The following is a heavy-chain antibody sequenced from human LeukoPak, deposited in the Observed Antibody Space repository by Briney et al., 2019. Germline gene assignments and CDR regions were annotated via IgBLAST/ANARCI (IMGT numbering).Heavy chain of an antibody. D-gene: IGHD3-9*01. Sequence: GGSLRLSCAASGFTFSSYSMNWVRQAPGKGLEWVSYISSSSSTIYYADSVKGRFTISRDNAKNSLYLQVNSLRAEDTAVCYCARDSFPHYDIVTGRCYGMDVWGQGTTVTVSS. CDR1: GFTFSSYS. J-gene: IGHJ6*02. CDR3: ARDSFPHYDIVTGRCYGMDV. V-gene: IGHV3-48*01. CDR2: ISSSSSTI.